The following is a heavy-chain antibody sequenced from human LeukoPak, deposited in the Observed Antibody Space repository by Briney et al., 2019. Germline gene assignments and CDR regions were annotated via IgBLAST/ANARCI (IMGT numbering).Heavy chain of an antibody. CDR2: INHSGST. CDR1: GGSFSGYY. CDR3: ARRRVGIAAAGPRGRWFDP. V-gene: IGHV4-34*01. J-gene: IGHJ5*02. Sequence: PSETLSLTCAVYGGSFSGYYWSWIRRPPGKGLEWIGEINHSGSTNYNPSLKSRVTISVDTSKNQFSLKLSSVTAADTAVYYCARRRVGIAAAGPRGRWFDPWGQGTLVTVSS. D-gene: IGHD6-13*01.